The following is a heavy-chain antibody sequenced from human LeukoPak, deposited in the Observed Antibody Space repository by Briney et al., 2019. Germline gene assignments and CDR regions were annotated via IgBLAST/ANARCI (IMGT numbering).Heavy chain of an antibody. CDR2: ISGSGGST. J-gene: IGHJ3*02. D-gene: IGHD3-22*01. V-gene: IGHV3-23*01. CDR3: ATYHYYDTTGPYSRGRSDSNYAIPI. CDR1: GFIYWMYA. Sequence: GGSLSLLRAVCGFIYWMYAMGWVRQAPGKGLEWVSSISGSGGSTYYADSVKGRFTISRDSSKNTVYLQMNSLSAEDTAVYYCATYHYYDTTGPYSRGRSDSNYAIPIWGQGTLVTVSS.